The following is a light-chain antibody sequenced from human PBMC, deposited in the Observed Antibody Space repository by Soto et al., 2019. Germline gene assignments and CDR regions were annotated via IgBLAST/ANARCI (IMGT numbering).Light chain of an antibody. CDR2: DVT. CDR1: SSDVGGYNY. Sequence: QSALTQPASVSGSPGQSITISCTGTSSDVGGYNYVSWYQQHPVKAPKLMIYDVTNRPSGVSDRFSGSKSGNTASLTISGRQAEDEADNYCSSYTSSSTPYVFGTGTKLTVL. J-gene: IGLJ1*01. V-gene: IGLV2-14*01. CDR3: SSYTSSSTPYV.